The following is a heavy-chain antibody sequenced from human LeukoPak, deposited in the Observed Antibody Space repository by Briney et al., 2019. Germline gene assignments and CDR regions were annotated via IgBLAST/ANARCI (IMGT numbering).Heavy chain of an antibody. Sequence: GGSLRLSCAASGFTFSSYAMHWVRQAPGKGLEWVTVISYDGSNKYYADSVKGRFTISRDNSKNTLYLQMNSLRAEDTAVYYCARGRYDSSGYYYYNWLDYWGQGTLVTVSS. J-gene: IGHJ4*02. CDR2: ISYDGSNK. CDR3: ARGRYDSSGYYYYNWLDY. V-gene: IGHV3-30-3*01. CDR1: GFTFSSYA. D-gene: IGHD3-22*01.